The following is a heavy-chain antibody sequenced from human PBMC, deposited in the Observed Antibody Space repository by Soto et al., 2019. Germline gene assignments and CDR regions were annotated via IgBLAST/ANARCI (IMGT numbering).Heavy chain of an antibody. Sequence: DVQLVESGGGLVQPGRSLRLSCAASGFTFDDYAMHWVRQAPGKGLEWVSGISWNSGSIGYADSVKGRFTISRDNAKNSLYLQMNSLRAEDTALYYCAKGPTGYSSGVDYWGQGTLVTVSS. CDR1: GFTFDDYA. V-gene: IGHV3-9*01. J-gene: IGHJ4*02. CDR2: ISWNSGSI. D-gene: IGHD6-19*01. CDR3: AKGPTGYSSGVDY.